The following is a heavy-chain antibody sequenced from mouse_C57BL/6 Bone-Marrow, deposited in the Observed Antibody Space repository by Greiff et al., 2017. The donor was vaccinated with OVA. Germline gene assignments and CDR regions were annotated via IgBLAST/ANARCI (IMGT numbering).Heavy chain of an antibody. CDR3: TTDDYYAMDY. J-gene: IGHJ4*01. V-gene: IGHV14-4*01. CDR1: GFNIKDDY. Sequence: VQLQQSGAELVRPGASVKLSCTASGFNIKDDYMHWVKQRPEQGLEWIGWIDTENGDTEYASKFQGKATITADTSSNTAYLQLSSLTSEDTAVYYCTTDDYYAMDYWGPGTSVTVSS. CDR2: IDTENGDT. D-gene: IGHD2-3*01.